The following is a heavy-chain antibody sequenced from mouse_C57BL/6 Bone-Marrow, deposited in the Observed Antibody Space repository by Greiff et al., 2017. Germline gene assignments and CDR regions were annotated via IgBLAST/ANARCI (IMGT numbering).Heavy chain of an antibody. CDR2: IDPETGGT. V-gene: IGHV1-15*01. CDR3: PIWLRRGNYFDY. CDR1: GYTLTDFE. Sequence: LQQPGAEPVRPGSLVKLSCQASGYTLTDFEMHWVKQTPVHGLEWIGAIDPETGGTAYNQKFKGQAILTADKSSSTAYMELRSLTSEDSAVYYCPIWLRRGNYFDYWGQGTTLTVSS. D-gene: IGHD2-2*01. J-gene: IGHJ2*01.